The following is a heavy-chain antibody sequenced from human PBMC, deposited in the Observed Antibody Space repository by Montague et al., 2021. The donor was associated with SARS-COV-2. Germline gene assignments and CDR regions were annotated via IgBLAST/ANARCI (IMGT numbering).Heavy chain of an antibody. J-gene: IGHJ6*02. CDR1: GGSFSGYY. D-gene: IGHD5-12*01. V-gene: IGHV4-34*01. CDR2: INHSGST. CDR3: ARRGYSYYYYGMDV. Sequence: SETLSLTCAVYGGSFSGYYWSWIRQPPGKGLEWLGEINHSGSTNYNPSLKSRVTISVDTSKNQFSLELSSVTAADTAVYYCARRGYSYYYYGMDVWGQGTTVTVSS.